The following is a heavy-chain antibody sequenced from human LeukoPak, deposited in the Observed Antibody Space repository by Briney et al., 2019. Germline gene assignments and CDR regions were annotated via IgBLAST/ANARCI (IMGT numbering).Heavy chain of an antibody. CDR1: GFSVSNYY. Sequence: GGSLRLSCAASGFSVSNYYMSWVRQPPGKGLEWVSVMYTGGGRYYGDSVKGRFTISRDNSKNTVFLQMNSLRVEDKALYYCTRGKSYCGADCYSDWGQGTLVTVSS. CDR3: TRGKSYCGADCYSD. CDR2: MYTGGGR. V-gene: IGHV3-66*01. D-gene: IGHD2-21*02. J-gene: IGHJ4*02.